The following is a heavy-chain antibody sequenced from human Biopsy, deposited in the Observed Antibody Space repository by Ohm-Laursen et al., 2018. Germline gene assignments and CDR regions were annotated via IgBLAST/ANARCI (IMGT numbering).Heavy chain of an antibody. CDR3: ARQVDFWSGYVDY. J-gene: IGHJ4*02. V-gene: IGHV4-39*01. CDR2: IYYSGNT. CDR1: GGSISDSTYH. Sequence: PGTLSLTCTVSGGSISDSTYHWGWIRQSPGKGLEWIGNIYYSGNTDYSPSLKSRVTITVDTSNNQFSLKLRSVTAADTAVYYFARQVDFWSGYVDYWGQGTLVAVSS. D-gene: IGHD3-3*01.